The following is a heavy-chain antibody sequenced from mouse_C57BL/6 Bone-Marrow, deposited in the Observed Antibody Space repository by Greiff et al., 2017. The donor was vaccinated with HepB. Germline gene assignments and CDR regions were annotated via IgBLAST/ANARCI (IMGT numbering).Heavy chain of an antibody. V-gene: IGHV1-61*01. Sequence: QVQLQQPGAELVRPGSSVKLSCKASGYTFTSYGMDWVKQRPGQGLEWIGNIYPSDSETHYNQKFKDKATLTVDKSSSTAYMQLSSLTSEDSAVYYCARRGSSGYFDYWGQGTTLTVSS. J-gene: IGHJ2*01. D-gene: IGHD3-2*02. CDR2: IYPSDSET. CDR1: GYTFTSYG. CDR3: ARRGSSGYFDY.